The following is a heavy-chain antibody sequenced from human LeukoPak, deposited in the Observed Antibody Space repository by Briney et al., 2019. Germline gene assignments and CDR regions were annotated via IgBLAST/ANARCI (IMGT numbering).Heavy chain of an antibody. CDR2: MNPNSGNT. J-gene: IGHJ5*02. V-gene: IGHV1-8*01. CDR3: ARARYSSSSPGDWFDP. CDR1: GYTFTSYD. Sequence: ASVKVSCKASGYTFTSYDINWVRQATGQGLEWMGWMNPNSGNTGYAQKFQGRATMTRNTSISTAYMELSSLRSEDMAVYYCARARYSSSSPGDWFDPWGQGTLVTVSS. D-gene: IGHD6-6*01.